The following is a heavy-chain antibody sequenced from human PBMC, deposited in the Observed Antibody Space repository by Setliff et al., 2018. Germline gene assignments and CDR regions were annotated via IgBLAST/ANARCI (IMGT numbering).Heavy chain of an antibody. CDR2: VSVSGDNT. J-gene: IGHJ4*02. V-gene: IGHV3-23*01. D-gene: IGHD3-3*01. CDR3: AGQGPIFGSGLIPGFDQ. Sequence: GGSLRLSCVASGITFTSYAVSWVRQAPGKGLEWVSTVSVSGDNTYYTDSVKGRFTTSRDNSKNTVSLQMSSLRAEDTAIYFCAGQGPIFGSGLIPGFDQWGQGTMVTVSS. CDR1: GITFTSYA.